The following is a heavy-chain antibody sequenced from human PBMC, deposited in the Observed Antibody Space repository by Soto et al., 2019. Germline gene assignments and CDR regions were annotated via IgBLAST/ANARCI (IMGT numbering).Heavy chain of an antibody. CDR1: GFSLNTSGVG. CDR3: AHSNHDNLSGYYLFDY. CDR2: IYWDDDK. D-gene: IGHD3-22*01. J-gene: IGHJ4*02. Sequence: GSGPTLVNPTQTLTLTCTFSGFSLNTSGVGVGWIRQPPGQALEWLALIYWDDDKRYRPSQKSRLTITKDTSKNQVVLTMTNMDPVDTATFYCAHSNHDNLSGYYLFDYWGQGTLVTVSS. V-gene: IGHV2-5*02.